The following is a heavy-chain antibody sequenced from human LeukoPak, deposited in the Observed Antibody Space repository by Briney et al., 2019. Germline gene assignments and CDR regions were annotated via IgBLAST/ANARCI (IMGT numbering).Heavy chain of an antibody. CDR2: ISYDGSNK. J-gene: IGHJ6*02. CDR3: ARGPVGVTARTYYYYGMDV. D-gene: IGHD2-21*02. V-gene: IGHV3-30-3*01. CDR1: GFTVSSNY. Sequence: GGSLRLSCAASGFTVSSNYMSWVCQAPGKGLEWVAVISYDGSNKYYADSVKGRFTISRDNSKNTLYLQMNSLRAEDTAVYYCARGPVGVTARTYYYYGMDVWGQGTTVTVSS.